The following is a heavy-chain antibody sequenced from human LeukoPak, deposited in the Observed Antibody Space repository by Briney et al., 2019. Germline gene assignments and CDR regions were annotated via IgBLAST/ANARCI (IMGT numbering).Heavy chain of an antibody. D-gene: IGHD2-2*02. CDR2: IIPIFGTA. CDR1: GGIFSSYA. V-gene: IGHV1-69*13. CDR3: ATCARNFYCYRFDY. J-gene: IGHJ4*02. Sequence: ASVKVSCKASGGIFSSYAISWVRQAPGQGLEWMGGIIPIFGTANYAQKSQGRVTITADESTSTAYMEPSSLRSEDTAVYYCATCARNFYCYRFDYWGQGTLVTVSS.